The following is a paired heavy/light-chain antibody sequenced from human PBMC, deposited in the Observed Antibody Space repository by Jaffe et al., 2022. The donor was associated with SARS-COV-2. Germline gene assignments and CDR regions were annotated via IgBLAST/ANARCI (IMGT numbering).Light chain of an antibody. CDR3: QVWGGTSDHNYV. J-gene: IGLJ1*01. CDR2: DDS. V-gene: IGLV3-21*02. Sequence: SYVLTQPPSVSVAPGQTARITCGEDNIGSKSVHWYQQKPGQAPVLVVYDDSDRPSGIPERFSGSNSGNTATLTITRVEAGDEADYYCQVWGGTSDHNYVFGTGSKVTVL. CDR1: NIGSKS.
Heavy chain of an antibody. V-gene: IGHV3-30*01. D-gene: IGHD2-15*01. CDR1: GFAFSSYA. Sequence: QVQLVESGGGVVQPGGSLRVSCAASGFAFSSYAMHWVRQAPGKGLQWVALISYDGGNKYYADSVKGRFTISRDNSNNKLYLQMNSLGGDDSAVYYCARAMSGGGSSFDYWGQGTLVTVSS. CDR3: ARAMSGGGSSFDY. CDR2: ISYDGGNK. J-gene: IGHJ4*02.